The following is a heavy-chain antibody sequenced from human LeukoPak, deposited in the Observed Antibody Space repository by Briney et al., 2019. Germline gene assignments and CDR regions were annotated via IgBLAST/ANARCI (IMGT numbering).Heavy chain of an antibody. CDR3: AKFSGRLLVEYYFGY. D-gene: IGHD1-26*01. V-gene: IGHV3-23*01. CDR1: GFTFSSYA. CDR2: ISYSVGST. Sequence: GGSLLLSCAAAGFTFSSYAMSGVRQAPGKGLEGVSTISYSVGSTYYADSVKGRFTISRDNYKNTLYLQINSLRADDTAVYYCAKFSGRLLVEYYFGYWGQGTLVTVSS. J-gene: IGHJ4*02.